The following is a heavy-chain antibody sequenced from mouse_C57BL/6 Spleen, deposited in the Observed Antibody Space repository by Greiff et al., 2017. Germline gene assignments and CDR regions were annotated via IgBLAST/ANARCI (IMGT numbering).Heavy chain of an antibody. V-gene: IGHV1-19*01. J-gene: IGHJ2*01. CDR2: INPYNGGT. CDR3: ARDYYGGPDY. Sequence: VQLQQSGPVLVKPGASVKMSCKASGYTFTDYYMNWVKQSPGKSLEWIGVINPYNGGTSYNQKFKGKATLTVDKSSSTAYMELNSLASEDSAVYYCARDYYGGPDYWGQGTTLTVSS. D-gene: IGHD1-1*01. CDR1: GYTFTDYY.